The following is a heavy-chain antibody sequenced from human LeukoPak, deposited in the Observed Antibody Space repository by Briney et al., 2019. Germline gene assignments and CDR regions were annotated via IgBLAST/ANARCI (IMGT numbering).Heavy chain of an antibody. V-gene: IGHV3-23*01. Sequence: GSLRLSFAASGFTFSNYAMSWVRQAPGEGLEWVTLVCDKDPGTVKTDSVKGRFNISRDNSKNTVFLQMNSLRAEDTAVYYCAKDPLYCWGQGTLVTVSS. D-gene: IGHD2-15*01. J-gene: IGHJ4*02. CDR3: AKDPLYC. CDR1: GFTFSNYA. CDR2: VCDKDPGT.